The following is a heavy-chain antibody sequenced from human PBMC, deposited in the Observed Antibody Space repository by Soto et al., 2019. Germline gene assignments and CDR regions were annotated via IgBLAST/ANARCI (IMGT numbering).Heavy chain of an antibody. D-gene: IGHD4-17*01. Sequence: SETLSLTCTVSGGSIISSSYYWVLIRQPPGKGLEWIGSIYYSGSTYYNPSLKSRVTISVDTSKNQFSLKLSSVTAADTAVYYCARHRRSTVTYIDYWGQGTLVTVSS. V-gene: IGHV4-39*01. J-gene: IGHJ4*02. CDR3: ARHRRSTVTYIDY. CDR2: IYYSGST. CDR1: GGSIISSSYY.